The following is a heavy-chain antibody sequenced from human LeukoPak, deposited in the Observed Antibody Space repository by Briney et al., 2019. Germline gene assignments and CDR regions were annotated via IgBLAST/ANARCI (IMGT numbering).Heavy chain of an antibody. CDR1: GYTFTKYG. D-gene: IGHD6-19*01. V-gene: IGHV1-18*01. CDR2: ISGYNEKT. Sequence: ASVKVSCKASGYTFTKYGINWVRQAPGQGLEWMGWISGYNEKTNYAQKFQGRVTMTTDTSTSTAYMELRRLRSDDTAVYYCARDPGSFLSGSGWLNWFEPWGQGTLVTVSS. CDR3: ARDPGSFLSGSGWLNWFEP. J-gene: IGHJ5*02.